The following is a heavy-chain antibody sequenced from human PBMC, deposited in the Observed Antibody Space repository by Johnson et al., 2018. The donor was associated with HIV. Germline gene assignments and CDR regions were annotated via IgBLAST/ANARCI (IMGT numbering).Heavy chain of an antibody. CDR2: ISGSGDNT. Sequence: VQLVESGGGLVQPGGSLRLSCAASGFIFTNYAMSWVRQAPGKGLEWVSGISGSGDNTYYADSVKGRFTISRDNSKNTLYLQMNSRRAEDTAVYCCAKARSGGPGAFDILGQGTMVTVSS. J-gene: IGHJ3*02. CDR3: AKARSGGPGAFDI. D-gene: IGHD6-19*01. CDR1: GFIFTNYA. V-gene: IGHV3-23*04.